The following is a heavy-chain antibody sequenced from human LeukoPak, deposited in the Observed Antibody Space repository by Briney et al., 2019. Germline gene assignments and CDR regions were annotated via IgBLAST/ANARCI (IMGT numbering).Heavy chain of an antibody. V-gene: IGHV4-34*01. J-gene: IGHJ3*02. CDR3: ARDGGVVVPNAPAAFDI. Sequence: PSETLSLTCAVYGGSFSGYYWSWIRQPPGKGLEWIGEITQSGSTNYNPSLKSRVSMSAVASKNQFSLKLSSTTAADTAIYYCARDGGVVVPNAPAAFDIWGQGTMVTVSS. CDR2: ITQSGST. CDR1: GGSFSGYY. D-gene: IGHD2-2*01.